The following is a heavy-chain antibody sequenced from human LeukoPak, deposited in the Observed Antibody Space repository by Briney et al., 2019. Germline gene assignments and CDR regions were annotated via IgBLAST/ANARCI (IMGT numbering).Heavy chain of an antibody. CDR1: GGTFSSYA. Sequence: ASVKVSCKASGGTFSSYAISWVRQAPGQGLEWMGWISAYNGNTNYAQKLQGRVTMTTDTSTSTAYMELRSLRSDDTAVYYCARASVAAAGTVEDDYWGQGTLVTVSS. CDR3: ARASVAAAGTVEDDY. D-gene: IGHD6-13*01. CDR2: ISAYNGNT. J-gene: IGHJ4*02. V-gene: IGHV1-18*01.